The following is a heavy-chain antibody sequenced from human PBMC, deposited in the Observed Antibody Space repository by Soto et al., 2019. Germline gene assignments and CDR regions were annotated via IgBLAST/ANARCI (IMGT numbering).Heavy chain of an antibody. D-gene: IGHD3-16*01. CDR2: TYYRSKWYN. CDR3: ARDFPYYESSDSYFDY. V-gene: IGHV6-1*01. Sequence: QTLSLTCAISGDSVSGNSAAWNWIRQSPSRGLEWLGRTYYRSKWYNDYAVSVKSRITVTPDTSKNQFSLHLNSVTPEDTAVYYCARDFPYYESSDSYFDYWGQGAMLT. CDR1: GDSVSGNSAA. J-gene: IGHJ4*02.